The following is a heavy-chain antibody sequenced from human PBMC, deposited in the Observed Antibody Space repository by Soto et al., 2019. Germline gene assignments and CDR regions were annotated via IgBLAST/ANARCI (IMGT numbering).Heavy chain of an antibody. Sequence: QVQLVESGGGVVQPGRSLRLSCAASGFTFSSYAMHWVRQAPGKGLEWVAVISYDGSNKYYADSVKGRFTISRDNSQNTLYLQMNSLSAEATAVYYCASRLADYDYDYGIDVWGQGTTVTVSS. V-gene: IGHV3-30-3*01. CDR2: ISYDGSNK. J-gene: IGHJ6*02. CDR1: GFTFSSYA. CDR3: ASRLADYDYDYGIDV. D-gene: IGHD3-22*01.